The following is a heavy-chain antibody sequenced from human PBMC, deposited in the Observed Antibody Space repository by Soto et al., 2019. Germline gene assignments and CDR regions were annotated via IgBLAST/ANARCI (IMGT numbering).Heavy chain of an antibody. D-gene: IGHD5-12*01. CDR2: IYYSGST. Sequence: PSETLSLTCTVSGGSISSYYWSWIRQPPGKGLEWIGYIYYSGSTNYNPSLKSRVTISVDTSKNQFSLKLSSVTAADTAVYYCATLSGYSGYDQPGVYYMDVWGKGTTVTVSS. CDR1: GGSISSYY. CDR3: ATLSGYSGYDQPGVYYMDV. J-gene: IGHJ6*03. V-gene: IGHV4-59*08.